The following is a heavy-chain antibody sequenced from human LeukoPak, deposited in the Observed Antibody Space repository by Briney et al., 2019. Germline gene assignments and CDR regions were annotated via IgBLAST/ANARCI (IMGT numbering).Heavy chain of an antibody. J-gene: IGHJ4*02. D-gene: IGHD3-3*01. CDR2: IVVGSGNT. V-gene: IGHV1-58*02. CDR3: AADLKSRWSFDY. Sequence: SVKVSCKASGFTFTSSAMQWVRQARGQRLEWIGWIVVGSGNTNYAQKFQERVTITRDMSTSTAYMELSSLRSEDTAVYYCAADLKSRWSFDYWGQGTLVTVSS. CDR1: GFTFTSSA.